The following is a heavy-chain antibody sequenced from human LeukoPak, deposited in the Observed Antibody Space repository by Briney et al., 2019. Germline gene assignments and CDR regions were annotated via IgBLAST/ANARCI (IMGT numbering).Heavy chain of an antibody. Sequence: GGSLRLSCAASGFTFSSYAMSWVRQAPGKGLEWVSAISGSGGSTYYADSVKGRFTISRDNSKNTLYLQMNSLRAEDTAVYYCAKDDRGIAAALYYFDYWGQGTLVTVSS. CDR1: GFTFSSYA. J-gene: IGHJ4*02. CDR2: ISGSGGST. CDR3: AKDDRGIAAALYYFDY. V-gene: IGHV3-23*01. D-gene: IGHD6-13*01.